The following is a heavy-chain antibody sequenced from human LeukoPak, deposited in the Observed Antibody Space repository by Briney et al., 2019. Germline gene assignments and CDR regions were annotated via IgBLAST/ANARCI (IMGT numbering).Heavy chain of an antibody. D-gene: IGHD2-2*01. Sequence: PSETLSLTCTVSGGSISTYYWSWIRRPPGKGLEWIAYIHASGPTNYNPSLKSRVTISVDTSKNQFSLKLSSVTAADTAVYYCARGLGRRYQLLFLSLNWFDPWGQGTLVTVSS. CDR2: IHASGPT. CDR3: ARGLGRRYQLLFLSLNWFDP. V-gene: IGHV4-4*09. CDR1: GGSISTYY. J-gene: IGHJ5*02.